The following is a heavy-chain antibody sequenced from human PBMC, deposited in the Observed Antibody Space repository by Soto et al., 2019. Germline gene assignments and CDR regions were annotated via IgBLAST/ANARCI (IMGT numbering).Heavy chain of an antibody. CDR1: GYTFTSYG. CDR3: AKSPYDSSGYYFDY. D-gene: IGHD3-22*01. CDR2: ISAYNGNT. J-gene: IGHJ4*02. V-gene: IGHV1-18*01. Sequence: GASVKVSCKASGYTFTSYGISWVRQAPGQGLEWMGWISAYNGNTNYAQKLQGRVTMTTDTSTSTAYMELRSLRSDDTAVYYCAKSPYDSSGYYFDYWGQGTLVTVSS.